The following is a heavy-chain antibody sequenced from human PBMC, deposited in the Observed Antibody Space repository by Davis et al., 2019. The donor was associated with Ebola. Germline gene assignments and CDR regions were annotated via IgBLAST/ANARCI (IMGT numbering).Heavy chain of an antibody. CDR2: IKSKTDGGTT. D-gene: IGHD3-10*01. J-gene: IGHJ4*02. CDR1: GFTFSNAW. Sequence: GESLKISCAASGFTFSNAWMSWVRQAPGKGLEWVGRIKSKTDGGTTDYAAPVKGRFTISRDNSKNTLYLQMNSLRAEDTAVYYCAIEWFGEFIGYWGQGTLVTVSS. CDR3: AIEWFGEFIGY. V-gene: IGHV3-15*01.